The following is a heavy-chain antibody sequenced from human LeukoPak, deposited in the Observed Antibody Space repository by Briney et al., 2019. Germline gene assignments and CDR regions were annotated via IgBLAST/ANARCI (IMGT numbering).Heavy chain of an antibody. CDR3: AKDKATGNYYYYYMDV. CDR2: ISWNSGSI. CDR1: GFTFDDYA. Sequence: GGSLRLSCAASGFTFDDYAMHWVRQAQGQGLEWVSGISWNSGSIGYADSVKGRFTISRDNAKNSLYLQMNSLRAEDTALYYCAKDKATGNYYYYYMDVWGKGTTVTVSS. J-gene: IGHJ6*03. V-gene: IGHV3-9*01. D-gene: IGHD1-26*01.